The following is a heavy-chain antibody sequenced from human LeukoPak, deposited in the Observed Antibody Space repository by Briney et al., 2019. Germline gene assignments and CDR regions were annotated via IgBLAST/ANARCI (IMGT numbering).Heavy chain of an antibody. CDR2: IYHSGST. Sequence: SGTLSLTCAVSGGSISSSNWWSWVRQPPGKGLEWIGEIYHSGSTNYNPSLESRVTISVDKSKNQFSLKLSSVTAADTAVYYCARYCSGGSCPYDAFDIWGQGTMVTVSS. CDR3: ARYCSGGSCPYDAFDI. J-gene: IGHJ3*02. CDR1: GGSISSSNW. D-gene: IGHD2-15*01. V-gene: IGHV4-4*02.